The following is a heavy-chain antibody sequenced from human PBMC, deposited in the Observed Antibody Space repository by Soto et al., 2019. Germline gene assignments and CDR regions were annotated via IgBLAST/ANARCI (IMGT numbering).Heavy chain of an antibody. J-gene: IGHJ2*01. V-gene: IGHV1-46*01. CDR2: INPSGGST. CDR1: GYTFTSYY. D-gene: IGHD3-10*01. Sequence: GASVKVSCKASGYTFTSYYMHWVRQAPGQGLEWMGIINPSGGSTSYAQKFQGRVTMTRDTSTSTVYMELSSLRSEDTAVYYCGSTNYNPSLKSRVTISVDTSKNQFSLKLSSVTAADTAVYYCARVQHFFHSSGFIFSGPSDVWYFDLWGRGTLVTVSS. CDR3: GSTNYNPSLKSRVTISVDTSKNQFSLKLSSVTAADTAVYYCARVQHFFHSSGFIFSGPSDVWYFDL.